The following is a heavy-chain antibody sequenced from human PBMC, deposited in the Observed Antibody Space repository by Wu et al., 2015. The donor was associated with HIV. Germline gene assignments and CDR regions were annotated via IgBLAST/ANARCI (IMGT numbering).Heavy chain of an antibody. CDR1: GYTLTEVS. J-gene: IGHJ4*02. D-gene: IGHD3-22*01. CDR2: FDPEHGET. Sequence: QVQLVQSGAEVKKPGASVKVSCKVSGYTLTEVSLHWVRQAPGKGLEWMGGFDPEHGETIYAQKFRGRVTVTEDTATDTASMELNSLRSEDTAVYYCAKAVGSTGYAIDNWGQGTLVTVSP. V-gene: IGHV1-24*01. CDR3: AKAVGSTGYAIDN.